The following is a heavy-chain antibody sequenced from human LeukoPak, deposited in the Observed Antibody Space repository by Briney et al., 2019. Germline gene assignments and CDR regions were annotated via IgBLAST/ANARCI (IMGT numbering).Heavy chain of an antibody. D-gene: IGHD3-10*01. J-gene: IGHJ5*02. V-gene: IGHV4-39*07. Sequence: SETLSLTCTVSGGSISSSTYNWGWIRQPPGKGLEWIGSIYYSGSTYYNPSLKSRVTISVDTSKNQFSLRLSSVTAADTAVYYCARALRITMVRGVTRWFDPWGQGTLVTVSS. CDR2: IYYSGST. CDR1: GGSISSSTYN. CDR3: ARALRITMVRGVTRWFDP.